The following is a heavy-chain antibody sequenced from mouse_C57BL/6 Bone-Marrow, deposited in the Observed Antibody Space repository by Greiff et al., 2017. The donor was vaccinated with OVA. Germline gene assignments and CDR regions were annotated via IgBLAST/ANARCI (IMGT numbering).Heavy chain of an antibody. CDR3: ARRAHYDGSDY. Sequence: QVQLKQSGAELVRPGTSVKMSCKASGYTFTNYWIGWAKQRPGHGLEWIGDIYPGGGYTNYNEKFKGKATLTADKSSSTAYMQFSSLTSEDSAIYYCARRAHYDGSDYWGQGTTLTVSS. V-gene: IGHV1-63*01. D-gene: IGHD1-1*01. CDR1: GYTFTNYW. J-gene: IGHJ2*01. CDR2: IYPGGGYT.